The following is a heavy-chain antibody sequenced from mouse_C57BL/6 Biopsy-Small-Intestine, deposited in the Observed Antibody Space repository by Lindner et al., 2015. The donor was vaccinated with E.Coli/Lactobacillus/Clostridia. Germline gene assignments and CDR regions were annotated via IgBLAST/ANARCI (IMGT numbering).Heavy chain of an antibody. Sequence: SVKVSCKASGGTFSSYPFTWVRQAPGQGLEWMGRVIPIVETINYAPKFQGRVTITADESTSTAYMELSSLKPEDTAVYYCARSVGGVAAFWGQGTLVTVSS. CDR1: GGTFSSYP. D-gene: IGHD3-3*01. J-gene: IGHJ4*01. V-gene: IGHV1-64*01. CDR2: VIPIVET. CDR3: ARSVGGVAAF.